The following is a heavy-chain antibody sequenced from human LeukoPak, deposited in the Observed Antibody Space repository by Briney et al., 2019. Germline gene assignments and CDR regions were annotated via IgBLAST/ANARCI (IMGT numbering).Heavy chain of an antibody. CDR3: ARADRPDTAMVIDY. J-gene: IGHJ4*02. D-gene: IGHD5-18*01. V-gene: IGHV6-1*01. Sequence: TYYRSKWYNDYAVSVKSRITINPDTSKNQFSLQLNSVTPEDTAVYYCARADRPDTAMVIDYWGQGTLVTVSS. CDR2: TYYRSKWYN.